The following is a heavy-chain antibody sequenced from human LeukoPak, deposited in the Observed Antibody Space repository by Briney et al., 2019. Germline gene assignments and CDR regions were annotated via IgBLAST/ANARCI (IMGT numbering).Heavy chain of an antibody. V-gene: IGHV4-34*01. J-gene: IGHJ4*02. Sequence: SETLSLTCAVYGGSFSGYYWSWIRQPPGKGLEWIGEINHSGSTYYNPSLKSRVTISVDTSKNQFSLKLSSVTAADTAVYYCARGLTYYYDSSGYEALNYWGQGTLVTVSS. D-gene: IGHD3-22*01. CDR2: INHSGST. CDR1: GGSFSGYY. CDR3: ARGLTYYYDSSGYEALNY.